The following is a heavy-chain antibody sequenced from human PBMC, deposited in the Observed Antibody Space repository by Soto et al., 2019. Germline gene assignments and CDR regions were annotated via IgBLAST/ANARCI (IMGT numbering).Heavy chain of an antibody. V-gene: IGHV3-48*02. CDR2: ISGGSSTI. CDR1: GFTFSDYS. Sequence: GGSLRLSCAASGFTFSDYSMNWARQAPGKGLEWVSYISGGSSTIYYADSVKGRFTISRDNAKNSLFLQMNSLRDEDTAVYYCARDNERSYYFDYWGQGTLVTVSS. D-gene: IGHD3-10*01. CDR3: ARDNERSYYFDY. J-gene: IGHJ4*02.